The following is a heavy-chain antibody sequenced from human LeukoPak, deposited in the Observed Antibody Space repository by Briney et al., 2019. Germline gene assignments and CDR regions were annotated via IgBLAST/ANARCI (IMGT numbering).Heavy chain of an antibody. D-gene: IGHD3-3*01. CDR2: ISAYNGNT. CDR3: ARDGRFLEWLPQSFDY. V-gene: IGHV1-18*01. CDR1: GYTFTSYG. J-gene: IGHJ4*02. Sequence: ASVKVSCKASGYTFTSYGIGWVQQAPGQGLEWMGWISAYNGNTNYAQKLQGRVTMTTDTSTSAAYMELRSLRSDDTAVYYCARDGRFLEWLPQSFDYWGQGTLVTVSS.